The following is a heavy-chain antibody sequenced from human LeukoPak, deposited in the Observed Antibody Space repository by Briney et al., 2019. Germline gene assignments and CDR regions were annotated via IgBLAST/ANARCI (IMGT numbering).Heavy chain of an antibody. CDR3: AREAGAPYGMDV. CDR1: GGSIRGYY. D-gene: IGHD3-10*01. V-gene: IGHV4-59*01. Sequence: SETLSPTCSVSGGSIRGYYWSWIRQPPGKGLECIGNIYYSGSTNYNPSLKSRVTISVDTSKNQFSLKLSSVTAADTAVYYCAREAGAPYGMDVWGQGTTVTVSS. J-gene: IGHJ6*02. CDR2: IYYSGST.